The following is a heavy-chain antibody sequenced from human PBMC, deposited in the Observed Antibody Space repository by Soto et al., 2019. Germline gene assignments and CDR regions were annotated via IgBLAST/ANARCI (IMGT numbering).Heavy chain of an antibody. CDR3: ARDFHYYYGSGGSWFDP. J-gene: IGHJ5*02. CDR1: DDSICRSNNF. Sequence: SETLSLTCTVSDDSICRSNNFWGWIRQPPGKGLEWIGYIYYSGSTNYNPSLKSRVTISVDTSKNQFSLKLSSVTAADTAVYYCARDFHYYYGSGGSWFDPWGQGTLVTVSS. CDR2: IYYSGST. V-gene: IGHV4-61*01. D-gene: IGHD3-10*01.